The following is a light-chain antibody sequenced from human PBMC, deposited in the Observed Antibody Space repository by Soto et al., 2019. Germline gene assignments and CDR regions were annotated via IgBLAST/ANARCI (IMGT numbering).Light chain of an antibody. CDR1: QSVSSN. CDR3: LQYNDWPRT. V-gene: IGKV3-15*01. CDR2: DAS. J-gene: IGKJ1*01. Sequence: EIVMTQSPATLSVSPGERATLSCRASQSVSSNLAWYQQKPGQAPRLLIYDASTRATGIPARFSGSGSGTEFTFTFSSLQSEDFAVYYCLQYNDWPRTFGQGTKVDIK.